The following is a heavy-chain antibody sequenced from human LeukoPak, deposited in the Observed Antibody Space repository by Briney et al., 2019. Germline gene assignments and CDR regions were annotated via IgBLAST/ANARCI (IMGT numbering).Heavy chain of an antibody. CDR2: INAGNGNT. Sequence: ASVKVSCKASGYTFTSYAMHWVRQAPGQRLEWMGWINAGNGNTKYSQKFQGRVTITRDTSASIAYMELSSLRSEDTAVYYCARDGSSGWYPYYFDYWGQGTLVTVSS. J-gene: IGHJ4*02. CDR1: GYTFTSYA. D-gene: IGHD6-19*01. V-gene: IGHV1-3*01. CDR3: ARDGSSGWYPYYFDY.